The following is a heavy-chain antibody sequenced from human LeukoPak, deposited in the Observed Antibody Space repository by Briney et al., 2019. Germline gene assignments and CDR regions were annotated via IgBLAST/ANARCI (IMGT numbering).Heavy chain of an antibody. D-gene: IGHD3-3*01. CDR3: AREVHITIFGVVITRGKTPGASLWFDP. J-gene: IGHJ5*02. V-gene: IGHV1-69*05. CDR2: IIPIFGTA. CDR1: GGTFSSYA. Sequence: GSSVKVSCKASGGTFSSYAISWVRQAPGQGLEWMGGIIPIFGTANYARKFQGRVTITTDESTSTAYMEPSSLRSEDTAVYYCAREVHITIFGVVITRGKTPGASLWFDPWGQGTLVTVSS.